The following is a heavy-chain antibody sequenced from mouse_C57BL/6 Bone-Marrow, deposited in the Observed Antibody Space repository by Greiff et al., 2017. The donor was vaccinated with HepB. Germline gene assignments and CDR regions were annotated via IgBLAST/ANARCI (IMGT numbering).Heavy chain of an antibody. CDR2: ISDGGSYT. D-gene: IGHD2-4*01. CDR3: AREVYYDYDWFAY. CDR1: GFTFSSYA. V-gene: IGHV5-4*01. J-gene: IGHJ3*01. Sequence: EVQGVESGGGLVKPGGSLKLSCAASGFTFSSYAMSWVRQTPEKRLEWVATISDGGSYTYYPDNVKGRFTISRDNAKNNLYLQMSHLKSEDTAMYYCAREVYYDYDWFAYWGQGTLVTVSA.